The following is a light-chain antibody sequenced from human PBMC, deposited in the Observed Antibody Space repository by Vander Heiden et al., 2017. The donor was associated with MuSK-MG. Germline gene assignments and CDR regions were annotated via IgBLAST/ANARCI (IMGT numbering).Light chain of an antibody. CDR1: QSVSSN. CDR2: DAS. J-gene: IGKJ1*01. CDR3: PQYNNWPPWA. Sequence: EILMTQSPATLSVSPGDRATLSCRASQSVSSNLAWYQQRPGQAPRLLIYDASTRASGIPARFSGSGYGTDFTLTISSLQSEDFAVYYCPQYNNWPPWAFGQGTKVEIK. V-gene: IGKV3-15*01.